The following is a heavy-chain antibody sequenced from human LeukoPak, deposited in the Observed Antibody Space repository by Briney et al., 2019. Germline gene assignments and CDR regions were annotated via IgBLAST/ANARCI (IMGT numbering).Heavy chain of an antibody. CDR1: GFTFSSYS. CDR2: ISSSSSTI. CDR3: ARGGVDHYGSGTYYLMYYFDH. D-gene: IGHD3-10*01. V-gene: IGHV3-48*01. Sequence: GGSLRLSCAASGFTFSSYSMNWVRQAPGKGLEWVSYISSSSSTIYYADSVKGRFTVSRDDPHNTLYLQMNSVRAEDTAVYFCARGGVDHYGSGTYYLMYYFDHWGQGALVTVSA. J-gene: IGHJ4*02.